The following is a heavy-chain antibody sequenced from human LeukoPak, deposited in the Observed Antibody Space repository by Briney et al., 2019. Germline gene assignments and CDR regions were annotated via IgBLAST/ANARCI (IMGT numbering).Heavy chain of an antibody. CDR2: IIPIFGTA. J-gene: IGHJ3*02. CDR3: ARGKTPPDAFDI. V-gene: IGHV1-69*13. CDR1: GGTFSSYA. Sequence: GASVKVSCKASGGTFSSYAISWVRQAPGQGLEWMGGIIPIFGTANYAQKFQGRVTITADESTSTAYMELSSLRSEDTAVYYCARGKTPPDAFDIWGQGTMVTVSS.